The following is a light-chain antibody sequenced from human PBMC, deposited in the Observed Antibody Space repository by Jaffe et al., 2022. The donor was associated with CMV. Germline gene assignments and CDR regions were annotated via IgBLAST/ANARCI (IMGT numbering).Light chain of an antibody. Sequence: DIQMTQSPSTLSASVGDRVTITCRASQSISSWLAWYQQKPGEVPKLLIYKASNLESGVPSRFSGSGSGTEFTLTISSLQPDDFATYYCQQYNSYSTTFGQGTKVEIK. J-gene: IGKJ1*01. CDR1: QSISSW. CDR2: KAS. V-gene: IGKV1-5*03. CDR3: QQYNSYSTT.